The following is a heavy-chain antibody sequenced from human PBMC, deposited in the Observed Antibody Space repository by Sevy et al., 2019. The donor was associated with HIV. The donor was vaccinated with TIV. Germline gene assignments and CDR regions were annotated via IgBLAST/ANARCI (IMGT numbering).Heavy chain of an antibody. CDR1: AINIRDYW. CDR3: VRAIQLAASY. CDR2: LNPDGSKI. J-gene: IGHJ4*02. Sequence: GGSLRLSCEASAINIRDYWMNWVRQAPGKGLEWVAKLNPDGSKIYYAESVKGRFNICRDSAKNSVFLQMTSLRAEDTDVYYCVRAIQLAASYWGQGMLVTVSS. D-gene: IGHD2-15*01. V-gene: IGHV3-7*02.